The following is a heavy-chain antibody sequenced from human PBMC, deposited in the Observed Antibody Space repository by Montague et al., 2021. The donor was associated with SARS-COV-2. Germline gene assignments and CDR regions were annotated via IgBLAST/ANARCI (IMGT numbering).Heavy chain of an antibody. CDR3: ASARGIGNYYYGMDV. V-gene: IGHV3-21*01. Sequence: SLRLSCAASGFTFSSYSMNWVRQAPGKGLEWVSSISSSSSYIYYTDSVKGRFTISRDNAKNSLYLQMNSLRAEDTAVYYCASARGIGNYYYGMDVWGQGTTPTVSS. D-gene: IGHD2-21*01. J-gene: IGHJ6*02. CDR1: GFTFSSYS. CDR2: ISSSSSYI.